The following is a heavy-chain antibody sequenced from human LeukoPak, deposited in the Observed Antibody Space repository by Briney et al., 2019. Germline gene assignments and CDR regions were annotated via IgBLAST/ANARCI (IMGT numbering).Heavy chain of an antibody. CDR3: ARGEADSAYDGYYYYYMDV. CDR1: GFTFSDYY. V-gene: IGHV3-11*04. J-gene: IGHJ6*03. CDR2: ISSSGNTT. D-gene: IGHD5-12*01. Sequence: KPGGSLRLSCAASGFTFSDYYMSWIRQAPGKGLECVSYISSSGNTTYHADSVKGRFTISRDNAKNSLYLQMNSLTAEDTAMYYCARGEADSAYDGYYYYYMDVWGKGTTATVSS.